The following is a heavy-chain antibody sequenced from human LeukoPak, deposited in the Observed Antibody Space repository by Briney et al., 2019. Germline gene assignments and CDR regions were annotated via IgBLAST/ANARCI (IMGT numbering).Heavy chain of an antibody. CDR3: ARDGYNFACDY. Sequence: GGSLRLSCAASGFTFSSYSMNWVRQAPGKGLEWVSSISSSSSYIYYADSVKGRFTVSRDNSKNTVYLHMNSLRLEDTAVYYCARDGYNFACDYWGQGSLVTVSS. CDR1: GFTFSSYS. CDR2: ISSSSSYI. D-gene: IGHD5-24*01. V-gene: IGHV3-21*01. J-gene: IGHJ4*02.